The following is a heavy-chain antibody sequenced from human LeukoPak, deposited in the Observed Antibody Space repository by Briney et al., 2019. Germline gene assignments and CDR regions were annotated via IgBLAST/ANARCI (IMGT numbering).Heavy chain of an antibody. V-gene: IGHV5-51*01. J-gene: IGHJ4*02. D-gene: IGHD5-12*01. Sequence: GESLKISCKGSESSFSSYWIAWVRQMPGKGLEWMGMIYPGDSNPRYGPSFQGQVTISADKSINTAYLQWSSLKASDTAIYYCARHDKWQKYFFDYWGQGTLVTVSS. CDR3: ARHDKWQKYFFDY. CDR1: ESSFSSYW. CDR2: IYPGDSNP.